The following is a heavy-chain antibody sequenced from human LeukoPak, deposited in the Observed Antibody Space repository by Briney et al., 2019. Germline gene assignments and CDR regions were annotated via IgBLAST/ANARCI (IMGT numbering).Heavy chain of an antibody. D-gene: IGHD3-9*01. J-gene: IGHJ4*02. CDR1: GFTFSSFA. CDR3: AKDAGGTSYYPFDY. Sequence: GGSLRLSCAASGFTFSSFAMSWVRRPRGKWLQWVSAISKSGASTDYADSVKGRFTISRDNSKSTLYLQMNSPRAEDTAIYYCAKDAGGTSYYPFDYWGQGTPVTVSS. CDR2: ISKSGAST. V-gene: IGHV3-23*01.